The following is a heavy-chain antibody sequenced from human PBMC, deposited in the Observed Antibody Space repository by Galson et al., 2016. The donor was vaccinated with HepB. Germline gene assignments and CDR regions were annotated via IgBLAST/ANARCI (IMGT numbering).Heavy chain of an antibody. D-gene: IGHD2/OR15-2a*01. CDR1: GFTFSNFP. V-gene: IGHV3-23*01. CDR3: ARKSPFGPFDY. Sequence: SLRLSCAVSGFTFSNFPMSWVRQAPGKGLEWISAISGSGGTTYYADSVKGRFTISRDNAKNSLYPQMDSLRDDDTAVYYCARKSPFGPFDYWGHGTLVSVSS. CDR2: ISGSGGTT. J-gene: IGHJ4*01.